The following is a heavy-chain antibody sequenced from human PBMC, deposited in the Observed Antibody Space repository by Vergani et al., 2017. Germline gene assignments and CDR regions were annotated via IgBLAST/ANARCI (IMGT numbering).Heavy chain of an antibody. CDR1: GFTFSNHY. J-gene: IGHJ4*02. V-gene: IGHV3-72*01. D-gene: IGHD6-13*01. Sequence: EVQLVESGGGLVQPGGSLRLSCAASGFTFSNHYMHWVRQAPGKGLEWVGRIRTKRFTYTTEYAASVKGRFAISRDDSRNSLYLQMNSLKTEDTAVYYCARLDGASSWIDYWGQGTLVTVSS. CDR3: ARLDGASSWIDY. CDR2: IRTKRFTYTT.